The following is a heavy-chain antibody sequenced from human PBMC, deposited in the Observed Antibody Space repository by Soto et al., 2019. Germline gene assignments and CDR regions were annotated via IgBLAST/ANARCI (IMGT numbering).Heavy chain of an antibody. V-gene: IGHV4-30-2*01. Sequence: PSETLSLTCAVSGGSISIDGYSGCWIRQPPGKGLEWIGYIYHSGSTYYNPSLKSRGTISVDRSNNSLYLQMDSLRAEDTAVYYCARDPEDDSGPWGQGTLVTVSS. J-gene: IGHJ5*02. CDR1: GGSISIDGYS. D-gene: IGHD3-22*01. CDR2: IYHSGST. CDR3: ARDPEDDSGP.